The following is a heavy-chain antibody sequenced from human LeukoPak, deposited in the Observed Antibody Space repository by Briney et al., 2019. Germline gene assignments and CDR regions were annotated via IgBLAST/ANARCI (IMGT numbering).Heavy chain of an antibody. Sequence: GGSLRLSCAASGFTFDDYAMHWVRQAPGKGLEWVSLISWDGGSTYYADSVKGRFTISRDNAKNSLYLQMNSLRAEDTALYYCARVGGDDAFDIWGQGTMVTVSS. CDR3: ARVGGDDAFDI. J-gene: IGHJ3*02. CDR1: GFTFDDYA. D-gene: IGHD3-16*01. V-gene: IGHV3-43D*03. CDR2: ISWDGGST.